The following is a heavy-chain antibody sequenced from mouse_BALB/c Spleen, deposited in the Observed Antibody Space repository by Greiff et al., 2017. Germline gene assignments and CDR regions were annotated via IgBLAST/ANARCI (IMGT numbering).Heavy chain of an antibody. CDR3: YAGRNDYAMDY. J-gene: IGHJ4*01. V-gene: IGHV6-6*02. D-gene: IGHD4-1*01. Sequence: EVQLVQSGGGLVQPGASMKLSCVASGFTFSNYWMNWVRQSPEKGLEWVAEIRLKYNNYATNDAESVKGKFTIKRDDSKSSVYLQMNKFVDVDTGIYCWYAGRNDYAMDYWGQGTSVTVSS. CDR1: GFTFSNYW. CDR2: IRLKYNNYAT.